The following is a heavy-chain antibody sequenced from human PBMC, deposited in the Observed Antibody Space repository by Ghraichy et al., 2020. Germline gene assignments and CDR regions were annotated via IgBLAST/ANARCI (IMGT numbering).Heavy chain of an antibody. CDR3: ARGGGGGNYFFDY. J-gene: IGHJ4*02. D-gene: IGHD4-23*01. CDR2: ISSSSGAI. CDR1: GFTFSTYS. Sequence: GGSLRLSCAASGFTFSTYSMNWVRQAPGKGLEWVSSISSSSGAIFFPDSLKGRFTISRDNAKNSLYLQLNSLRAEDTAVYYCARGGGGGNYFFDYWGQGSLVTVSS. V-gene: IGHV3-21*01.